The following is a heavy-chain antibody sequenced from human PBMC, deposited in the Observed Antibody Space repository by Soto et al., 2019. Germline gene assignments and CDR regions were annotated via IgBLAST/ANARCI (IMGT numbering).Heavy chain of an antibody. D-gene: IGHD5-18*01. V-gene: IGHV3-66*01. Sequence: EVQVAESGGGLVQPGGSLRLSCAASGCTVSTNYISWARQTPGKGPEWVSMIYTSGSTYYTDSVRGRFTISRDNSKNTLYLQMNDLRAEDTAVYYCVRGLRGYSSDCGQGTLVTVSS. J-gene: IGHJ4*02. CDR1: GCTVSTNY. CDR3: VRGLRGYSSD. CDR2: IYTSGST.